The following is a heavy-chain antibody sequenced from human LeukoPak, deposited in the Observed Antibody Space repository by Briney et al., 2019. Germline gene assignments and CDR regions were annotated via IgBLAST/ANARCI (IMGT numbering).Heavy chain of an antibody. CDR2: ISNDGSYI. V-gene: IGHV3-74*01. CDR1: GFIFGSWW. CDR3: VTFGFDWSSSY. Sequence: PGGSLRLSCAASGFIFGSWWMLWFRRPPGKGLESVVHISNDGSYIVYADSVRGRFTISRDNAENTLYLQMHSLRPEDTGVYYCVTFGFDWSSSYWGQGAQVTVSS. D-gene: IGHD3-9*01. J-gene: IGHJ4*02.